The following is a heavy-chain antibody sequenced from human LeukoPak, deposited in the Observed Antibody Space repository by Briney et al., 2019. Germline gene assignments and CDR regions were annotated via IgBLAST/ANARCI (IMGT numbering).Heavy chain of an antibody. CDR2: ISSSSSYI. CDR3: ARDGSTEAFDY. CDR1: GFTFSSYS. Sequence: GRSLRLSCAASGFTFSSYSMNWVRQAPGKGLEWVSSISSSSSYIYYANSVKDRFTISRDNAKNSLYLQMNSLRAEDTAVYYCARDGSTEAFDYWGQGTLVTVSS. V-gene: IGHV3-21*01. J-gene: IGHJ4*02. D-gene: IGHD2-15*01.